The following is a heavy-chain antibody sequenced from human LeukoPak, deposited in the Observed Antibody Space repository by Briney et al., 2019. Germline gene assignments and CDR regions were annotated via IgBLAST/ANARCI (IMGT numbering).Heavy chain of an antibody. CDR2: IRRDGNTI. J-gene: IGHJ4*01. CDR3: VRDPDALDY. CDR1: GFTFSSYS. D-gene: IGHD1-14*01. Sequence: GGSLRLSCAASGFTFSSYSMNWVRQAPGKGLEWVSYIRRDGNTIHYADSVKGRFIISRDDSTSSLYLQMNSLRVEDTGVYYCVRDPDALDYWGHGTLVTVSS. V-gene: IGHV3-48*01.